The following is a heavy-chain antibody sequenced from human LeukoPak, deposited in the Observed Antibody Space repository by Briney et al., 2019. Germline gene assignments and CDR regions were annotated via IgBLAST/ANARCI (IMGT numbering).Heavy chain of an antibody. V-gene: IGHV4-59*01. CDR2: IYYSGST. D-gene: IGHD6-19*01. CDR3: ARVTWGSGEAL. J-gene: IGHJ4*02. CDR1: GGSISSYY. Sequence: SETLSPNCTVSGGSISSYYWSWIRQPPGKGLEWIGYIYYSGSTNYNPSLKSRVTISVDTSKNQFSLKLSSVTAADTAVYYCARVTWGSGEALWGQGTLVTVSS.